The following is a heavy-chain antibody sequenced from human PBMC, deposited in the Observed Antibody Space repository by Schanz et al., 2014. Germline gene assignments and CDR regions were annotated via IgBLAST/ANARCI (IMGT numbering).Heavy chain of an antibody. J-gene: IGHJ4*02. CDR2: ISWNSGSI. CDR3: AKDGIMVQGVIWERYFDY. CDR1: GFPFNEYG. D-gene: IGHD3-10*01. V-gene: IGHV3-9*01. Sequence: EVQLVESGGGLVQPGRSLRLSCAASGFPFNEYGMLWVRQAPGKGLEWVSSISWNSGSIDYADSVKGRFTISRDNAKNSLYLQMNSLRAEDTALYYCAKDGIMVQGVIWERYFDYWGQGSLVTGSS.